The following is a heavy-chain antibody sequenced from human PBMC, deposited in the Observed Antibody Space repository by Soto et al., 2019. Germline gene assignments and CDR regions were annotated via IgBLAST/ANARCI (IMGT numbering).Heavy chain of an antibody. V-gene: IGHV4-30-4*01. D-gene: IGHD5-12*01. CDR1: GASISSGDYF. Sequence: KPSETLSLTCTVSGASISSGDYFWSWIRQSPGKGLEWIGYIYDSGSSYYNPSLKSRVTMSVDTSKNQFSLKLRSVTAADTAVYYCAREKGYTSGPKNFDYWGQGTLVTVSS. CDR3: AREKGYTSGPKNFDY. CDR2: IYDSGSS. J-gene: IGHJ4*02.